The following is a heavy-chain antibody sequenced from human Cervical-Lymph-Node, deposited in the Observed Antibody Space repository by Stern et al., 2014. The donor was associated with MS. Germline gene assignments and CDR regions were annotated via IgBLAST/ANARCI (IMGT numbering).Heavy chain of an antibody. J-gene: IGHJ4*02. V-gene: IGHV1-45*02. CDR3: AEGGSYGFVY. CDR1: GNTFTNRY. CDR2: ITPFTGNP. D-gene: IGHD4-17*01. Sequence: VQLVESGAEVKKTGSSVKVSCQASGNTFTNRYLHWVRQAPRPALARMGWITPFTGNPNFAQNFQDRVTITMDRSMSTAYMDLSSLRSDDTAIYFCAEGGSYGFVYWGQGTLVTVSS.